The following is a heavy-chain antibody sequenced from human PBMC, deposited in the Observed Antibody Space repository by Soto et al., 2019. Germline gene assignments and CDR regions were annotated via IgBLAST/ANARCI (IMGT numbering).Heavy chain of an antibody. CDR2: IIPIFGPA. V-gene: IGHV1-69*13. D-gene: IGHD1-1*01. Sequence: PEKVSCKSSGGPFSNHSINRVRQAPGQGREWMGGIIPIFGPANFAKKFQGRVTITAGESTTPAYMELSSLTSEDTAVYYCATGSFTSTGGRIGYHYNAMDVWGQGTTVTVSS. CDR3: ATGSFTSTGGRIGYHYNAMDV. CDR1: GGPFSNHS. J-gene: IGHJ6*02.